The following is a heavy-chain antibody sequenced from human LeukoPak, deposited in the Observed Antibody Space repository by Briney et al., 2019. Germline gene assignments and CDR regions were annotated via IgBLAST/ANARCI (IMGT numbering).Heavy chain of an antibody. CDR1: GGSISSGGYY. J-gene: IGHJ3*02. D-gene: IGHD2-21*01. CDR2: IYYSGST. Sequence: SETLSLTCTVSGGSISSGGYYWSWIRQPPGKGLEWIGYIYYSGSTNYNPSLKSRVTISVDTSKNQFSLKLSSVTAADTAVYYCARGAYPDAFDIWGQGTMVTVSS. CDR3: ARGAYPDAFDI. V-gene: IGHV4-61*08.